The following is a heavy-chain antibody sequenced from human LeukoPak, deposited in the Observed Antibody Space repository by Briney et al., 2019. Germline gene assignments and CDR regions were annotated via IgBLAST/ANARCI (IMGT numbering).Heavy chain of an antibody. V-gene: IGHV1-2*02. Sequence: ASVKVSCKASGYTFTGYYMHWVRQAPGQGLEWMGWINPNSGGTNYAQKFQGRVTMTRDTSISTAYMELSSLRSEDTAVYYCARDLSSYGYFDYWGQGTLVTVSS. CDR3: ARDLSSYGYFDY. CDR2: INPNSGGT. J-gene: IGHJ4*02. D-gene: IGHD5-18*01. CDR1: GYTFTGYY.